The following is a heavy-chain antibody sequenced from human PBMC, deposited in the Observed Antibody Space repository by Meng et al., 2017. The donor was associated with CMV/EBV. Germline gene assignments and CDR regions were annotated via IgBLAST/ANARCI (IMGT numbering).Heavy chain of an antibody. Sequence: SETLSLTCTVSGGSISSSSYYWGWIRQPPGKGLEWIGSIYYSGSTYYNPSPKSRVTISVDTSQNQFSLKLSSVTAADTAVYYCARAEYSSSSGHYFDYWGQGTLVTVSS. CDR3: ARAEYSSSSGHYFDY. D-gene: IGHD6-6*01. CDR2: IYYSGST. J-gene: IGHJ4*02. CDR1: GGSISSSSYY. V-gene: IGHV4-39*01.